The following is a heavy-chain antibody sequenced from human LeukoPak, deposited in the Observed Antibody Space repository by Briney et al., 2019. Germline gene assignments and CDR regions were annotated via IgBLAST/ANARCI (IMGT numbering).Heavy chain of an antibody. CDR2: IHHSGNRFETGST. J-gene: IGHJ1*01. CDR1: GFFITNNNY. Sequence: SETLSLTCTVSGFFITNNNYWGWIRQSPGKGLEWMGSIHHSGNRFETGSTHYNPSFRGRISVSADPSKNQFSLTLRSVTAADTAVYFCARNVSGGSFIDWSQGTLVTVSS. CDR3: ARNVSGGSFID. V-gene: IGHV4-38-2*02. D-gene: IGHD4-23*01.